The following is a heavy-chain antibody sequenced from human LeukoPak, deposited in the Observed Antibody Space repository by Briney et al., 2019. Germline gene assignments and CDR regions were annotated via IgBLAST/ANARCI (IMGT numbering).Heavy chain of an antibody. J-gene: IGHJ5*01. CDR3: ATDVGYSSDDFT. CDR1: GFTVSSTY. CDR2: IYSGGGT. Sequence: HPGGSLRLSCAASGFTVSSTYMSWVRQAPGKGLQWVSVIYSGGGTSYAASAKGRVTISRDNSNNTVFLPMNNLKAEDTAGYYCATDVGYSSDDFTWGQGVLVIVSS. V-gene: IGHV3-66*01. D-gene: IGHD5-12*01.